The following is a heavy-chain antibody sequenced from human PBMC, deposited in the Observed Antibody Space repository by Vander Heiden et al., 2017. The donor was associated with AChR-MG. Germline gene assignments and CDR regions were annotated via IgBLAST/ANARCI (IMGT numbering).Heavy chain of an antibody. Sequence: QLQLQESGPGLVKPSATLSLSCSVSGGSISTSGYSWGWIRQPPGRGLEWIGNIYSSGSTYYNPSLESRIFMSVDTSKNQFSLRLSSVTAADTAVYFCARHREHAFKLDFWGQGTLVTVSS. D-gene: IGHD1-1*01. V-gene: IGHV4-39*01. CDR3: ARHREHAFKLDF. J-gene: IGHJ4*02. CDR2: IYSSGST. CDR1: GGSISTSGYS.